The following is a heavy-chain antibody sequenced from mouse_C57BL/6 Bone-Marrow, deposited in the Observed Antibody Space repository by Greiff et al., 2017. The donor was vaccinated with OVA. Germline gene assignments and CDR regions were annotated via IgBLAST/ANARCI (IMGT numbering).Heavy chain of an antibody. CDR2: INPYNGGT. CDR3: ARSGTRFAY. CDR1: GYTFTDYY. J-gene: IGHJ3*01. V-gene: IGHV1-19*01. D-gene: IGHD3-3*01. Sequence: VQLQQSGPVLVKPGASVKMSCKASGYTFTDYYMNWVKQSPGKSLEWIGVINPYNGGTSYNQKFQGKATLTVDKSSSTAYMELNSLTSEDSAVYYCARSGTRFAYWGQGTLVTVSA.